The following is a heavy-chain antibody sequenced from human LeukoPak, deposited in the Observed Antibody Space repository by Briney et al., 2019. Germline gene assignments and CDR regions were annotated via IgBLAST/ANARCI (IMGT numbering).Heavy chain of an antibody. CDR2: IKPDGSEK. D-gene: IGHD4/OR15-4a*01. Sequence: GGSLRLSCAASGFTFGSYWTGWVRQAPGKGLEWVANIKPDGSEKYYVDSVKGRFTISRDNAQNSLYLQMNSLRAEDTAVYYCARGANSIVEPDYWGQGTLVTVSS. CDR3: ARGANSIVEPDY. J-gene: IGHJ4*02. V-gene: IGHV3-7*02. CDR1: GFTFGSYW.